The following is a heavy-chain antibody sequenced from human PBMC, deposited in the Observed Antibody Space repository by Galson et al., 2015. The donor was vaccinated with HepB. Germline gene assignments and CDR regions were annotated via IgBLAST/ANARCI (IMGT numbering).Heavy chain of an antibody. D-gene: IGHD6-19*01. V-gene: IGHV1-69*13. CDR1: GGTFSSYA. CDR3: ARDGGGAAVAATEYFQH. CDR2: IIPIFGTA. Sequence: SVKVSCKASGGTFSSYAISWVRQAPGQGLEWMGGIIPIFGTANYAQKFQGRVTITADESTSTAYMELSSLRSEDTAVYYCARDGGGAAVAATEYFQHWGQGTLVTVSS. J-gene: IGHJ1*01.